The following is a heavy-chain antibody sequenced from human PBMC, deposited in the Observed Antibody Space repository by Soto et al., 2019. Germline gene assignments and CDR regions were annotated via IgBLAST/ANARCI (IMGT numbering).Heavy chain of an antibody. D-gene: IGHD5-18*01. CDR3: AKSHGYSYEPFDY. V-gene: IGHV3-30*18. CDR2: ISYDGSNK. J-gene: IGHJ4*02. CDR1: GFTFSSYG. Sequence: GGSLRLSCAASGFTFSSYGMHWVRQAPGKGLEWVAVISYDGSNKYYADSVKGRFTISRDNSKNTLYLQMNSLRPEDTAVYYCAKSHGYSYEPFDYWGQGTRVTVGS.